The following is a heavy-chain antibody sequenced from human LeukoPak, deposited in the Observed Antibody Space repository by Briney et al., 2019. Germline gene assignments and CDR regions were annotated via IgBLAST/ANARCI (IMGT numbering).Heavy chain of an antibody. V-gene: IGHV5-51*01. CDR2: IYPGDSDT. D-gene: IGHD2-2*01. J-gene: IGHJ6*02. CDR1: GYSFTSYW. CDR3: ASEVVVPAAIMDV. Sequence: GESLKISCKGSGYSFTSYWIGWVRQMPGKGLEWMGIIYPGDSDTRYSPSFQGQVTISADKSISTAYLQWSSLKASDTAMYYCASEVVVPAAIMDVWGQGTTVTVSS.